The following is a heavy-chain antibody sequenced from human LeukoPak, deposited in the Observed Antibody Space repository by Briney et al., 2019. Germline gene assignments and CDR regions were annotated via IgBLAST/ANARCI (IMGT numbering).Heavy chain of an antibody. CDR1: GGSTSGYY. D-gene: IGHD6-13*01. J-gene: IGHJ4*02. V-gene: IGHV4-59*01. Sequence: SETLSLTCTVSGGSTSGYYWSWIRQPPGKGLEGIGYIYYSGSTNYNPSLKSRVTISVDTSKNKFSLKLSSVTAADTAVYYCARVGYSSSWYVVGAFDYWGRGTLVTVSS. CDR3: ARVGYSSSWYVVGAFDY. CDR2: IYYSGST.